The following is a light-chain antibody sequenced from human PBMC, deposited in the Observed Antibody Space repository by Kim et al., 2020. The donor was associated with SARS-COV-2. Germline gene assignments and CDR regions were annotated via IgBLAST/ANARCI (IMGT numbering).Light chain of an antibody. CDR3: QRYNRLPL. CDR1: QSVSNN. CDR2: FAS. V-gene: IGKV3-15*01. Sequence: SVSPGESATLSCRASQSVSNNLAWYQQQPGQAPRLLIYFASTRASGVPARFSGSGSGTEFTLTISPLQPEDFAVYYCQRYNRLPLFGGGTKVDIK. J-gene: IGKJ4*01.